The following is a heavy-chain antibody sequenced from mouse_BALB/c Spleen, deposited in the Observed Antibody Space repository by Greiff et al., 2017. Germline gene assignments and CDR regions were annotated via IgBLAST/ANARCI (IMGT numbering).Heavy chain of an antibody. J-gene: IGHJ3*01. CDR3: ARDGIRREAWFAY. Sequence: VQLVQSGAELVKPGASVKMSCKASGYTFTSYCMHWVKQRPGQGLEWIGDINISNGYTEYNQKFKDKATLTADKSSSTAYMHLSSLTSEDAAVYYCARDGIRREAWFAYWGQGTLVTVSA. CDR2: INISNGYT. CDR1: GYTFTSYC. D-gene: IGHD2-12*01. V-gene: IGHV1-7*01.